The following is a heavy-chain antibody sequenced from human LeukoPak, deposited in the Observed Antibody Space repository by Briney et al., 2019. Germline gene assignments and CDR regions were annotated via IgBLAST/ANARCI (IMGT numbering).Heavy chain of an antibody. CDR1: GYTYTGYY. J-gene: IGHJ4*02. CDR2: INPNSGDT. D-gene: IGHD5-18*01. V-gene: IGHV1-2*02. Sequence: GASVKVSCKASGYTYTGYYVHWVRQAPGQGLEWMGWINPNSGDTNYAQNFQGRVTMTRDTSISTAYMELSRLRSDDTAVYYCATSSEGGYSYGSDIDYWGQGTLVTVSS. CDR3: ATSSEGGYSYGSDIDY.